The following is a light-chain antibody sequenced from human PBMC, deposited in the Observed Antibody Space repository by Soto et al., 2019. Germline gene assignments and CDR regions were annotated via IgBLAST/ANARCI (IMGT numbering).Light chain of an antibody. CDR2: GAS. Sequence: EIVLTQSPATLSLSPGERATLSCRASESVSSNLAWYQQKPGQAPRLIIYGASTRATGIPVRFSGSGSGTEFTLTISSLQSEDFAVYYCQQYNQWPPWTFGQGTKVDIK. CDR3: QQYNQWPPWT. V-gene: IGKV3-15*01. J-gene: IGKJ1*01. CDR1: ESVSSN.